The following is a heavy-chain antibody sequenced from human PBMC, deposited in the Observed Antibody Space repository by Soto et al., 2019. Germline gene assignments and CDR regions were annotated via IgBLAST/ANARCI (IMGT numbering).Heavy chain of an antibody. V-gene: IGHV1-18*01. CDR1: GYTFTSYG. D-gene: IGHD3-9*01. J-gene: IGHJ4*02. CDR3: ARVDEYAILTGSYSSSLDY. CDR2: ISAYNGNT. Sequence: QVQLVQSGAEVKKPGASVKVSCKASGYTFTSYGISWVRQAPGQGLEWMGWISAYNGNTNYAQKLQGRVTITPDTSTSTAYMELRSLRSDDTAVYYCARVDEYAILTGSYSSSLDYWGQGTLVTVSS.